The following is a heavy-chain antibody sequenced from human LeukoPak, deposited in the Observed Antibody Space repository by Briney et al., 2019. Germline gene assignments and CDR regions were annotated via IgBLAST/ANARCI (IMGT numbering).Heavy chain of an antibody. CDR1: GFTFSGSA. Sequence: SGGSLRLSCAASGFTFSGSAMHWVRQASGKGLEWVGRIRSKANSYATAYAASVKGRFTISRDDSKNTAYLQMDSLKTEDTAVYYCTGNYYGSGSSADFDYWGQGTPVTVSS. CDR3: TGNYYGSGSSADFDY. J-gene: IGHJ4*02. D-gene: IGHD3-10*01. CDR2: IRSKANSYAT. V-gene: IGHV3-73*01.